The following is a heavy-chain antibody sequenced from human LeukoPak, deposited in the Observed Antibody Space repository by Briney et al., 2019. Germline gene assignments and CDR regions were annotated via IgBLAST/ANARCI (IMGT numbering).Heavy chain of an antibody. CDR1: GFTFSSHA. CDR3: ASRYCSSFNCLYWPLDY. V-gene: IGHV3-30-3*01. J-gene: IGHJ4*02. Sequence: GRSLRLSCAASGFTFSSHAMHWVRQAPGKGLEWVAVISYDESNKYSADSVKGRFTISRDNSRNTLYLEMNSLRTEDTAVYYCASRYCSSFNCLYWPLDYWGQGTLVTVSS. D-gene: IGHD2-2*01. CDR2: ISYDESNK.